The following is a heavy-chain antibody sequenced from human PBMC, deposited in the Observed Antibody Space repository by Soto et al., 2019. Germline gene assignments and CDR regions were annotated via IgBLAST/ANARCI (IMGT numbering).Heavy chain of an antibody. CDR3: ARNLLWFGELFCFDS. Sequence: GGSLRLSCSASGFTFSNYAMSWLRLTPGKGIEWVSTVSSSDTTYYADSVEGRCTISRDNSKRTLYLQMGSLRAEDTAVYYCARNLLWFGELFCFDSWGQGT. V-gene: IGHV3-23*01. J-gene: IGHJ4*02. CDR2: VSSSDTT. CDR1: GFTFSNYA. D-gene: IGHD3-10*01.